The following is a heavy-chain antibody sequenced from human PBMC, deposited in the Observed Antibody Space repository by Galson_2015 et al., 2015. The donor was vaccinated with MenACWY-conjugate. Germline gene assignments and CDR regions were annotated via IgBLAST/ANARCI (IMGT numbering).Heavy chain of an antibody. D-gene: IGHD3-22*01. Sequence: LSLTCTVSGGFISSYYWSWIRQPPGEGLEWIGYIYYSGSTNYNPSLKSRVTISVDTSKNQFSLKLSSVTAADTAVYYCARQGPEEAYYYDSRGYASFDCWGQGTLVTVSS. CDR1: GGFISSYY. V-gene: IGHV4-59*08. CDR2: IYYSGST. J-gene: IGHJ4*02. CDR3: ARQGPEEAYYYDSRGYASFDC.